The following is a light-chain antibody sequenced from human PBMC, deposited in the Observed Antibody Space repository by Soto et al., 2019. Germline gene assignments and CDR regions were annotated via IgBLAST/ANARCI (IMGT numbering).Light chain of an antibody. CDR2: SAS. V-gene: IGKV3-20*01. CDR3: QQFGDSQFT. J-gene: IGKJ3*01. CDR1: QSVSSSY. Sequence: EIVLTQSPGTLSLSPGERGTLSCRASQSVSSSYLAWVQQRPGQAPRLLIYSASSRATGIPDRFSGSGSGRDFTLTISRLEPEDSAVYYCQQFGDSQFTFGPGTKVDIK.